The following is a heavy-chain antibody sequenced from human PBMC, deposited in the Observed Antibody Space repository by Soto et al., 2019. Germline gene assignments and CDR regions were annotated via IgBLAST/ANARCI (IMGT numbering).Heavy chain of an antibody. Sequence: EVKLWESGGGLVLPGGSLRLSCEASGFTFSNFGMSWVRQAPGKGLEWVSGLTGNGGTTYYADSVKGRFTISRDNSKNTLSLQMNSLRVDDTAVYYCARGGQYQQPYQFDFWDQGTLVTVSS. CDR2: LTGNGGTT. CDR3: ARGGQYQQPYQFDF. V-gene: IGHV3-23*01. D-gene: IGHD2-2*01. CDR1: GFTFSNFG. J-gene: IGHJ4*02.